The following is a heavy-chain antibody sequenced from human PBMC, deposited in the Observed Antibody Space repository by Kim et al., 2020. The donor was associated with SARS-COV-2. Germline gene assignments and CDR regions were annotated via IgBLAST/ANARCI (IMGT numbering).Heavy chain of an antibody. V-gene: IGHV1-69*13. CDR1: GGTFSSYA. CDR2: IIPIFGTA. D-gene: IGHD3-3*01. J-gene: IGHJ4*02. CDR3: ARVYRGPEQNFWSGYSDYHFDY. Sequence: SVKVSCKASGGTFSSYAISWVRQAPGQGLEWMGGIIPIFGTANYAQKFQGRVTITADESTSTAYMELSSLRSEDTAVYYCARVYRGPEQNFWSGYSDYHFDYWGQGTLVTVSS.